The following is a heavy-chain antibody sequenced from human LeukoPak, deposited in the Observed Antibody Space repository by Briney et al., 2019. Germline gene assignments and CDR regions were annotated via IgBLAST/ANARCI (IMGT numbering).Heavy chain of an antibody. CDR2: ISSSSSTI. CDR3: AKAPGGLRAFDI. J-gene: IGHJ3*02. D-gene: IGHD5-18*01. Sequence: GGSLRLSCAASGFTFSDYSMNWVRQAPGKGLEWISYISSSSSTIYYADSVKGRFTISRDNSKNTLYLQMNSLRAEDTAVYYCAKAPGGLRAFDIWGQGTMVTVSS. CDR1: GFTFSDYS. V-gene: IGHV3-48*01.